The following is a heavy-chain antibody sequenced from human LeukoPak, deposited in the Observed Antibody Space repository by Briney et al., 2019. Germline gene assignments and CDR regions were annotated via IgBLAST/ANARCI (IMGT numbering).Heavy chain of an antibody. D-gene: IGHD6-6*01. Sequence: SETLSLTCAVYGGSFSGYYWSWIRQPPGKGLEWIGEINHSGSTNYNPSLKSRVTISVDTSKNQFSLKLSSVTAADTAVYYCAGGARAYYYYHMDVWGKGTTVTVSS. CDR3: AGGARAYYYYHMDV. CDR1: GGSFSGYY. V-gene: IGHV4-34*01. J-gene: IGHJ6*03. CDR2: INHSGST.